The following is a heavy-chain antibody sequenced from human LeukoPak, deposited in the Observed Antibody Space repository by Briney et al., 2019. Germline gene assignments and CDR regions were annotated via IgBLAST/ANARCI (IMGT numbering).Heavy chain of an antibody. D-gene: IGHD6-19*01. J-gene: IGHJ4*02. CDR2: IYSSGST. V-gene: IGHV4-4*07. CDR3: ARAGASGWHPYFDY. CDR1: GGSISSYY. Sequence: PSETLSLTCTVSGGSISSYYWSWIRQPAGKGLEWIGRIYSSGSTNYNPSLKSRATMSVDTSKNQFSLKLSSVTAADTAVYYCARAGASGWHPYFDYWGQGTLVTVSS.